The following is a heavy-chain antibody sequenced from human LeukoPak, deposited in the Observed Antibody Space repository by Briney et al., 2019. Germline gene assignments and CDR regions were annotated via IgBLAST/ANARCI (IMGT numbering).Heavy chain of an antibody. CDR2: IDWDDDK. CDR3: ARILPYSRAFDI. Sequence: TLSLTCTVSGGSISSYYWTWIRQPPGKALEWLALIDWDDDKYYSTSLKTRLTISKENSKKQVVLTMTNMDPVDTATYYCARILPYSRAFDIWGQGTMVTVSS. V-gene: IGHV2-70*18. D-gene: IGHD2-21*01. CDR1: GGSISSYYW. J-gene: IGHJ3*02.